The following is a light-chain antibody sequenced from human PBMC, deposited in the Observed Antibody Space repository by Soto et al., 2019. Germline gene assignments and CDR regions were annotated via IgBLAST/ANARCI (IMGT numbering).Light chain of an antibody. CDR1: QSISSW. V-gene: IGKV1-5*01. J-gene: IGKJ1*01. Sequence: DIQMTQSPSTLSASVGDRVTITCRASQSISSWLAWFQQKPGKAPQYLIQAASILQSGVPSRFSGSGSGTEFILTINNLQPEDFASYFCLQVYSFPRTFGLGTKVEI. CDR2: AAS. CDR3: LQVYSFPRT.